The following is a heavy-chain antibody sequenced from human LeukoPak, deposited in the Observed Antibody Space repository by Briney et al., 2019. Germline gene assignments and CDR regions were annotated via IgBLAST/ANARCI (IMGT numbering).Heavy chain of an antibody. D-gene: IGHD6-13*01. CDR3: ARDSSSSWYFSDY. J-gene: IGHJ4*02. V-gene: IGHV4-34*01. Sequence: SETLSLTCAVYGGSFSGYYWSWIRQPPGKGLEWIGEINHSGSTNYNPSLKSRVTMSVDTSKNQFSLKLSSVTAADTAVYYCARDSSSSWYFSDYWGQGTLVTVSS. CDR2: INHSGST. CDR1: GGSFSGYY.